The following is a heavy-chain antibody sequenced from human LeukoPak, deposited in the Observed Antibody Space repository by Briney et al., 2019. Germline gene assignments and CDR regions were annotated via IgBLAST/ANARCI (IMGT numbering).Heavy chain of an antibody. V-gene: IGHV4-34*01. J-gene: IGHJ4*02. D-gene: IGHD1/OR15-1a*01. CDR3: ARLDIRTTWYAFDY. CDR1: GFTVSSNY. Sequence: PGGSLRLSCAASGFTVSSNYMSWVRQPPGKGLEWIAEIYHDGNANYNPTLKSRVTISVDTSNNHFSLKLNSVTAADTAVYYCARLDIRTTWYAFDYWGRGTLVTVSS. CDR2: IYHDGNA.